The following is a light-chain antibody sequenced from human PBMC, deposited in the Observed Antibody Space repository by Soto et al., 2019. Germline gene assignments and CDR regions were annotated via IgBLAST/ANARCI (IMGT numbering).Light chain of an antibody. V-gene: IGLV1-51*01. Sequence: QSVLTQPPSVSAAPGQTVTISCSGSSSNIGNNYVSWYQQLPGTARKLLIYDNNKRPSGIPDRFSGSKSGTAATLGITGLQTGDEADYYCGTWDSSLSAVVFGGGTKLTVL. J-gene: IGLJ2*01. CDR2: DNN. CDR1: SSNIGNNY. CDR3: GTWDSSLSAVV.